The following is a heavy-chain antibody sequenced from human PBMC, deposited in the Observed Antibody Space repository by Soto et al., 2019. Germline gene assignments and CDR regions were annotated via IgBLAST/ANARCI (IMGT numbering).Heavy chain of an antibody. CDR3: ARGPRRGGSYYVGDF. CDR1: SSSITNDHW. CDR2: IYHGGST. J-gene: IGHJ4*02. V-gene: IGHV4-4*02. D-gene: IGHD3-22*01. Sequence: SETLSLTCIVSSSSITNDHWWSWVRQPPGKGLEWIGEIYHGGSTNYNPSLESRITISMDKSKNQFSLNLTSVTAADTAVYYCARGPRRGGSYYVGDFWGQG.